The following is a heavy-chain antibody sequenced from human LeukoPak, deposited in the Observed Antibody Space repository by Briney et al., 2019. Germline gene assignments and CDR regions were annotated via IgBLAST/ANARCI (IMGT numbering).Heavy chain of an antibody. Sequence: KPGGSLRLSCAASGFTFSSYAMNWVRQAPGKGLEWVSSISSSSSYIYYADSMKGRLTISRDNAKNSLYLQMNSLRAEDTAVYYCARDLLTIAAHYYYGMDVWGQGTTVTVSS. CDR3: ARDLLTIAAHYYYGMDV. CDR2: ISSSSSYI. J-gene: IGHJ6*02. D-gene: IGHD4/OR15-4a*01. V-gene: IGHV3-21*01. CDR1: GFTFSSYA.